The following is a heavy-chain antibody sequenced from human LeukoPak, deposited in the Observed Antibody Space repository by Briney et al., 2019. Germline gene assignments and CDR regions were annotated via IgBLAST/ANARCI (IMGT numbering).Heavy chain of an antibody. Sequence: GGCLRLSCTVSGFTLTDHYMTWYRQSPGRGLEWISWITASGTTKDYADSVKGRFTISRDNSKNSVYLQMSSLRADDTAVYYCARDPDYGDPYWGQGTLVTVSS. CDR1: GFTLTDHY. CDR2: ITASGTTK. V-gene: IGHV3-11*01. D-gene: IGHD4-17*01. J-gene: IGHJ4*02. CDR3: ARDPDYGDPY.